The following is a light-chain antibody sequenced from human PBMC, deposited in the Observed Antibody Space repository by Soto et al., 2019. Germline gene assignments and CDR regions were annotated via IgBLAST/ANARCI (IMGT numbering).Light chain of an antibody. Sequence: QSVLTQPASVSRSPGQSITISCTGTSSDVVGYNYVSWYQQHPGKAPKLMIYDVSNRPSGVSNRFSGSKSGNTASLTISGLQAEDEADYYCSSYTSSSTLGGVFGTGTKVTVL. V-gene: IGLV2-14*01. CDR1: SSDVVGYNY. CDR2: DVS. J-gene: IGLJ1*01. CDR3: SSYTSSSTLGGV.